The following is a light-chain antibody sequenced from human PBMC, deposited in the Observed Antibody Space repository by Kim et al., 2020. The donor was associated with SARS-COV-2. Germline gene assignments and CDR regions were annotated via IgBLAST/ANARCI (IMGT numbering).Light chain of an antibody. Sequence: QSVLTQPPSASGTPGQRVTISCSGSRSNIGSNTVNWYQQLPGTAPKLLIYSKNLRPSGVPDRFSGSKSGTSASLAISGLQSEDEADYYCAAWEDSLNGREVVFGGGTKRPVL. CDR2: SKN. CDR3: AAWEDSLNGREVV. J-gene: IGLJ2*01. V-gene: IGLV1-44*01. CDR1: RSNIGSNT.